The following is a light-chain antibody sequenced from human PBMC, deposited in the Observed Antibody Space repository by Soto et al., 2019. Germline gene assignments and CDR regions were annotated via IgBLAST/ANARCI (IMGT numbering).Light chain of an antibody. V-gene: IGKV1-5*01. CDR3: QQYNSGT. CDR2: DAS. J-gene: IGKJ1*01. CDR1: QSISSW. Sequence: DIQMTQSPSTLSASVGDRVTITCRASQSISSWLAWYQQKPGKAPKLLIYDASSLESGVPSRFSGSGSGTEFPLTISSLQPDDFATYYCQQYNSGTFGQGTKVEIK.